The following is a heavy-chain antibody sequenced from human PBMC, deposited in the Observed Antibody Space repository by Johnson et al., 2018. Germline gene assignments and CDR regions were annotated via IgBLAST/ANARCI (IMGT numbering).Heavy chain of an antibody. CDR2: IRSKAYGGTT. D-gene: IGHD5-18*01. V-gene: IGHV3-49*03. J-gene: IGHJ3*02. Sequence: EVQLVESGGGLVQPGRSLRLCCTASGFTFGDYAMSWFRQAPGKGLEWVGFIRSKAYGGTTEYAASVKGRFTLPRDDSKSIPYLQMNSLKTEDKAVYYCTRYTAMTSGDVFDIWGQGTMVTVSS. CDR1: GFTFGDYA. CDR3: TRYTAMTSGDVFDI.